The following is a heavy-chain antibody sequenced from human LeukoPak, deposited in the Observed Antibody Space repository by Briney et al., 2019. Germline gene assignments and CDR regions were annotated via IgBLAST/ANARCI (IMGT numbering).Heavy chain of an antibody. J-gene: IGHJ4*02. CDR1: GFTFSDYY. D-gene: IGHD1-7*01. V-gene: IGHV3-11*01. CDR3: ATTENWNLYY. CDR2: ISSRGSTI. Sequence: PGGSLRLSCAASGFTFSDYYMSWIREAPGKGLEWISYISSRGSTIYYADSVKGRFTISRDNAKNSLYLQMNSLRAEDTAVYYCATTENWNLYYWGQGTLVTVSS.